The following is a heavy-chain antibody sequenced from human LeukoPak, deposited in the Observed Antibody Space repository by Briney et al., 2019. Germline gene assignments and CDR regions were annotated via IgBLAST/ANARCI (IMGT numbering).Heavy chain of an antibody. D-gene: IGHD4-17*01. CDR3: ARGDYSVYTFDY. Sequence: PSETLSLTCGVYGGSLRGYYWSWIRQPPGKGLEWIGEMNHSGDSNYNPSLKSRVTISVDTPKNQFSLRLTSVTAADTAVYYCARGDYSVYTFDYWGQGTLVTVSS. CDR1: GGSLRGYY. J-gene: IGHJ4*02. CDR2: MNHSGDS. V-gene: IGHV4-34*01.